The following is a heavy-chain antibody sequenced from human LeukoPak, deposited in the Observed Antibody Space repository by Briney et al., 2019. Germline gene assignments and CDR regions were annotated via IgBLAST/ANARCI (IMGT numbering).Heavy chain of an antibody. CDR1: GDSVTSNTAP. J-gene: IGHJ5*02. Sequence: SQPLSLTCAISGDSVTSNTAPWNWLRQSPSRGLEWLGRTYYRSKWYYDYAVSVKSRITINPDTSRNQFSLQLDSVTPEDTAVYYCARGGVRTGFDPWGQGTLVTVSS. CDR2: TYYRSKWYY. D-gene: IGHD1-1*01. V-gene: IGHV6-1*01. CDR3: ARGGVRTGFDP.